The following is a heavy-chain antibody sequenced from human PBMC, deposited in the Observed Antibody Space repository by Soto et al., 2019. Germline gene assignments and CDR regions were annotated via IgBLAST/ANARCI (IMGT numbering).Heavy chain of an antibody. CDR3: ARRGDSGSSYYFDY. D-gene: IGHD1-26*01. V-gene: IGHV4-39*01. CDR1: GGSISSSSDY. Sequence: QLQLQESGPGLVKPSETLSLTCTVSGGSISSSSDYWGWIRQPPGKGLEWIGSIYYSGSTYYNPSLKSRVTISVDTSKNQFSLKLSSVTAADTAVYYCARRGDSGSSYYFDYWGQGTLVTVSS. CDR2: IYYSGST. J-gene: IGHJ4*02.